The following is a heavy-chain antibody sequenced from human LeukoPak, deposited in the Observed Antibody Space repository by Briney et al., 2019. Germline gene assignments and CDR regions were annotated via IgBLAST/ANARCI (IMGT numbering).Heavy chain of an antibody. CDR1: GFTFSRFW. J-gene: IGHJ4*02. V-gene: IGHV3-7*01. Sequence: GSLRLSCAASGFTFSRFWMTWVRQAPGKGPEWVANIKQDGSQRYYVDSVRGRFTISRDNAKNSLFLQMNGLRAEDTAVYYCARRGGSSSRRSPIDYWGQGTLVTVSS. D-gene: IGHD6-6*01. CDR2: IKQDGSQR. CDR3: ARRGGSSSRRSPIDY.